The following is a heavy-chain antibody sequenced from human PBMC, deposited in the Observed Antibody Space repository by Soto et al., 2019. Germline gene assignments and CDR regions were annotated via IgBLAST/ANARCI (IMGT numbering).Heavy chain of an antibody. J-gene: IGHJ4*02. Sequence: ASVKVSCKASGYTFTSYGISWVRQAPRQGLEWMGWISAYNGNTNYAQKLQGRVTMTTDTSTSTAYMELRSLRSDDTAVYYCARVGPYYYGSGSYDYWGQGTLVTVSS. CDR1: GYTFTSYG. V-gene: IGHV1-18*01. CDR2: ISAYNGNT. CDR3: ARVGPYYYGSGSYDY. D-gene: IGHD3-10*01.